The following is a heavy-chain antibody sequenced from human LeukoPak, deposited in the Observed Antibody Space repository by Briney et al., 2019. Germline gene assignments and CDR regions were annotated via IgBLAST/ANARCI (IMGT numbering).Heavy chain of an antibody. CDR2: IIPIFGTA. D-gene: IGHD3-22*01. J-gene: IGHJ5*02. V-gene: IGHV1-69*01. Sequence: GSSEKVSCKASGGTFSSYAISWVRQAPAQGLEWVEGIIPIFGTANYAQKFQGIVTITADESTSTVYMELSSLRSEDTAVYYCARATYYYDSSGYYYTRFDPWGQGTLVTVSS. CDR1: GGTFSSYA. CDR3: ARATYYYDSSGYYYTRFDP.